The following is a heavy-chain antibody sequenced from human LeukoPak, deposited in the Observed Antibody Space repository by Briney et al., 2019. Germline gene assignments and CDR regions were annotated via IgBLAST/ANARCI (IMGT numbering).Heavy chain of an antibody. CDR2: IKQDGSEK. V-gene: IGHV3-7*03. D-gene: IGHD2-8*02. CDR3: ARDDVTTNGGVIADSRLFDI. CDR1: GFTFSSYW. Sequence: PGGSLRLSCAASGFTFSSYWMSWVRQAPGKGLEWVANIKQDGSEKYYVDSVKGRFTISRDNAKNSLYLQMNSLRAEDTAVYYCARDDVTTNGGVIADSRLFDIWAKGQWSPSVQ. J-gene: IGHJ3*02.